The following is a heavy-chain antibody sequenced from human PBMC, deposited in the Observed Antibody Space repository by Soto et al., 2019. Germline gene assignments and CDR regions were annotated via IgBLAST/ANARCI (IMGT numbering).Heavy chain of an antibody. CDR2: IYYSGST. CDR1: GGSISSYY. D-gene: IGHD2-21*01. Sequence: QVQLQESGPGLVKPSETLSLTCTVSGGSISSYYWRWIRQPPGKGLEWIGYIYYSGSTNYNPSLKSRVTISVDTSKNQFSLKLSSVTAADTAVYYCARVCGGAFDFWGQGTMVTVSS. V-gene: IGHV4-59*01. CDR3: ARVCGGAFDF. J-gene: IGHJ3*01.